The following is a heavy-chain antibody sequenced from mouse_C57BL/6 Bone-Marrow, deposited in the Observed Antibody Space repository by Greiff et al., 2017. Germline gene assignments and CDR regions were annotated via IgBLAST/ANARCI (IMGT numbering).Heavy chain of an antibody. V-gene: IGHV14-3*01. Sequence: EVQLQQSVAELVRPGASVKLPCKASGFKIKNTYMHWVKQRHEKGLEWIGRIDPANGNTKYAPKFQGKATITADTSSNTAYMQRSSLTSEDTAIYYCARDDYYGYLYFGVWGTGTTVTVSS. CDR2: IDPANGNT. J-gene: IGHJ1*03. CDR3: ARDDYYGYLYFGV. CDR1: GFKIKNTY. D-gene: IGHD1-1*01.